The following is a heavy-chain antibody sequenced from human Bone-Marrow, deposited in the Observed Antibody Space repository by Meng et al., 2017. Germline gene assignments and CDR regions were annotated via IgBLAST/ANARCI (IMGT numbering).Heavy chain of an antibody. Sequence: GSLSLTCAVYGGSFSGYYWSWIRQPPGKGLEWIGEINHSGSTNYNPSLKSRVTISVDTSKNQFSLKLSSVTAADTAVYYCARGCPYSSSWYSIWYYYYGMDVWGQGTMVTVSS. V-gene: IGHV4-34*01. CDR3: ARGCPYSSSWYSIWYYYYGMDV. CDR2: INHSGST. J-gene: IGHJ6*02. D-gene: IGHD6-13*01. CDR1: GGSFSGYY.